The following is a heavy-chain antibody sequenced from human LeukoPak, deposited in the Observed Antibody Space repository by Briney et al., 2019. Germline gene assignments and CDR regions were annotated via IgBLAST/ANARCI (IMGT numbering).Heavy chain of an antibody. CDR1: GGSIGSGTYY. V-gene: IGHV4-31*03. CDR3: ARNYGVNGAFDI. CDR2: IYYSGST. Sequence: SETLSLTCSVSGGSIGSGTYYWSWIRQHPGKGLEWIGYIYYSGSTYCNPSLKSRVTMSVDTSKNQFSLKVSSVTAADTAVYYCARNYGVNGAFDIWGQGTMVTVSS. D-gene: IGHD4-17*01. J-gene: IGHJ3*02.